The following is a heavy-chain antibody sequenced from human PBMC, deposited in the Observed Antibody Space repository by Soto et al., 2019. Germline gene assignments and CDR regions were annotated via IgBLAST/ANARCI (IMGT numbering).Heavy chain of an antibody. V-gene: IGHV1-69*01. CDR3: ARDRYYDSSGYYQYYFDY. J-gene: IGHJ4*02. Sequence: QVQLVQSGAEVKKPGSSVKVSCKASGGTFSSYAISWVRQAPGQGLEWMGGIIPIFGTANYAQKFQGRVTITADEATSTAYMELSSLRSEDTAVYYCARDRYYDSSGYYQYYFDYRGQGTLVTVSS. CDR1: GGTFSSYA. D-gene: IGHD3-22*01. CDR2: IIPIFGTA.